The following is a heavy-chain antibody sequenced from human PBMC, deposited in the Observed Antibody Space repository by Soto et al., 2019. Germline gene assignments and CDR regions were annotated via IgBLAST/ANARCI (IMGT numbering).Heavy chain of an antibody. V-gene: IGHV3-21*01. CDR2: ISSSSSYI. CDR1: GFTFSSYS. J-gene: IGHJ4*02. Sequence: LRLSCAASGFTFSSYSMNWVRQAPGKGLEWVSSISSSSSYIYYADSVKGRFTISRDNAKNSLYLQMNSLRAEDTAVYYCARDLGFPPLDPFDYWGQGTLVTVSS. CDR3: ARDLGFPPLDPFDY. D-gene: IGHD3-10*01.